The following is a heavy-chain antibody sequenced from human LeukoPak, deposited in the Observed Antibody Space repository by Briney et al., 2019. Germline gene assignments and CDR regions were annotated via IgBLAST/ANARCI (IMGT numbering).Heavy chain of an antibody. CDR1: GFTFSTYA. Sequence: GGSLRLSCAASGFTFSTYAMHWVRQAPGKGLEWVAVISYDGSIKYYADPVKGRFTISRDNSKNMLYLQMNSLRAEDTAMYYCARGTSNIAAAGYFDYWGQGTLVTVSS. CDR3: ARGTSNIAAAGYFDY. D-gene: IGHD6-13*01. CDR2: ISYDGSIK. J-gene: IGHJ4*02. V-gene: IGHV3-30*07.